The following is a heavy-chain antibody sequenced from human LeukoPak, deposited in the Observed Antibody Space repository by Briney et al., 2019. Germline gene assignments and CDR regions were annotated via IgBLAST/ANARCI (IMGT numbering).Heavy chain of an antibody. Sequence: GGSLRLSCAASGVKFSSYSRKWVRQAPGKGLEWVSFISSSSSYIYYADSLKGRFTSSRDNAKNSLYLQMHSLRAGDTAVYYCARVSSSGWRRFKGNDAFDIWGQGTVVTVSS. J-gene: IGHJ3*02. V-gene: IGHV3-21*01. CDR3: ARVSSSGWRRFKGNDAFDI. CDR2: ISSSSSYI. CDR1: GVKFSSYS. D-gene: IGHD6-19*01.